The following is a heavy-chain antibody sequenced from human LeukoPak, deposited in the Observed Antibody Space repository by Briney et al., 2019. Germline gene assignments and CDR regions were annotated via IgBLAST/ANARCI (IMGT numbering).Heavy chain of an antibody. D-gene: IGHD3-10*01. CDR2: ISGSGGST. Sequence: GGSLRLSCAASGFTFSSYAMSWVRQAPGKGLEWVSAISGSGGSTYYADSVKGRFTISRDNSKNTLYLQMNSLRAEDTAVYYCAKDDLNYYGSGSYYNWFDPWGQGTLVTVSS. J-gene: IGHJ5*02. CDR3: AKDDLNYYGSGSYYNWFDP. CDR1: GFTFSSYA. V-gene: IGHV3-23*01.